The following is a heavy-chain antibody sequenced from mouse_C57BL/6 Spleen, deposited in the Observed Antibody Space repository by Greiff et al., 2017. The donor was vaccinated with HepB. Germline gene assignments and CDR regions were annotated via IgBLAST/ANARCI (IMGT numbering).Heavy chain of an antibody. Sequence: VQLKESGPGLVKPSQSLSLTCSVTGYSITSGYYWNWIRQFPGNKLEWMGYISYDGSNNYNPSLKNRISITRDTSKNQFFLKLNSVTTEDTATYYCAREGGYDGYFDYWGQGTTLTVSS. CDR1: GYSITSGYY. D-gene: IGHD2-2*01. J-gene: IGHJ2*01. CDR2: ISYDGSN. V-gene: IGHV3-6*01. CDR3: AREGGYDGYFDY.